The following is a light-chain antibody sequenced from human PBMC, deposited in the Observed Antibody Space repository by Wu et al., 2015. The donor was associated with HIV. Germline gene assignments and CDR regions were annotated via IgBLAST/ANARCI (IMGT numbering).Light chain of an antibody. CDR2: DAS. J-gene: IGKJ3*01. CDR3: QQRGDWPGVT. Sequence: EIVLTQSPDTLSLSPGERATLSCRASQSDNIFLAWYQQKPGQAPRLLIYDASNRATGIPTRFSGSGSGTDFTPIISSLEPEDSAVYFCQQRGDWPGVTFGPGTKVEIK. V-gene: IGKV3-11*01. CDR1: QSDNIF.